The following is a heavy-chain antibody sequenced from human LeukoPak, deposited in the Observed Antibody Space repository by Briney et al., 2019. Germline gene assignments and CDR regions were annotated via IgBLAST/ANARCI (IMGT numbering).Heavy chain of an antibody. V-gene: IGHV3-23*01. Sequence: GGSLRLSCAASGFTFSSYAMSWVRQAPGKGLEWVSSISCSGGNTYYADSVRGRFTVSRDNSRNTLALQVHSLRAEDTAVYYCAGSPTVDGAFDIWGQGTMVTV. CDR2: ISCSGGNT. J-gene: IGHJ3*02. CDR3: AGSPTVDGAFDI. D-gene: IGHD4-23*01. CDR1: GFTFSSYA.